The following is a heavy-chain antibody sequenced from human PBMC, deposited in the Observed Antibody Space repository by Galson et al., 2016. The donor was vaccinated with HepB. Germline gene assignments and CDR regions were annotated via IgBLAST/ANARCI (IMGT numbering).Heavy chain of an antibody. V-gene: IGHV3-23*01. CDR2: ISGSGGST. D-gene: IGHD6-19*01. CDR1: GFTFSNYA. Sequence: SLRLSCAASGFTFSNYAMSWVRQAPGKGLEWVSVISGSGGSTYYADSVKGRFTISRDNSKNTPYLQMNSMRAEDTAVYYCPTAHSGWSRFDYWGQGALVTVSS. J-gene: IGHJ4*02. CDR3: PTAHSGWSRFDY.